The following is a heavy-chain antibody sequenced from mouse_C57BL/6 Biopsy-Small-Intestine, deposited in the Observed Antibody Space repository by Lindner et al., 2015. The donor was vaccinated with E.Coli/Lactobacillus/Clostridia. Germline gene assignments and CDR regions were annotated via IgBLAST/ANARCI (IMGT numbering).Heavy chain of an antibody. J-gene: IGHJ3*01. Sequence: VQLQESGPELVKPGASVKMSCKASGYTFTDYYLNWVRQSHGKSLEWIGRVNPNNDDTNYNQKFKGKATLTVDKSLSTAYMQLDSLTYEDFAVYFCARGEEFAYWGQGTLVTVSA. CDR1: GYTFTDYY. CDR2: VNPNNDDT. V-gene: IGHV1-26*01. CDR3: ARGEEFAY.